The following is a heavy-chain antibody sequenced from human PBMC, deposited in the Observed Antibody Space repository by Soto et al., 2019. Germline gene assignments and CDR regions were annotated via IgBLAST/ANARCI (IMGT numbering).Heavy chain of an antibody. CDR1: GFTFSNYW. V-gene: IGHV3-74*01. CDR3: VRDSHGDD. CDR2: IDHDGHR. Sequence: EVQLVESGGGLVQPGGSLRLSCAGSGFTFSNYWMNWVRQAPGKGLEWVSRIDHDGHRDYADSGRGRFTISRDNAENTLYLQMTSLGPEDTAVYYCVRDSHGDDWGQGTLVTVSS. J-gene: IGHJ4*02.